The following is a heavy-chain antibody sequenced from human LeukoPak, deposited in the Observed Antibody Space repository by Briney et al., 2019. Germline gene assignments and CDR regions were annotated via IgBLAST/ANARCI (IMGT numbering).Heavy chain of an antibody. V-gene: IGHV4-34*01. J-gene: IGHJ6*03. CDR1: GGSFSGYY. CDR3: ARLVANIDHYMDV. CDR2: INHSGST. D-gene: IGHD2-8*02. Sequence: PSETLSLTCAVYGGSFSGYYWSWIRQPPGKGLEWIGEINHSGSTNYNPSLKSRVTISVDTSKNQFSLKLSSVTAADTAVYYCARLVANIDHYMDVWGKGTTVTISS.